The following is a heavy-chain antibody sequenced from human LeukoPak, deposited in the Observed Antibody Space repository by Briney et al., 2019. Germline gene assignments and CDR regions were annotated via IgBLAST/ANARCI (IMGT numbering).Heavy chain of an antibody. CDR2: IDPHSGGT. Sequence: GASVKVSCKTSGYSFIDYYIHWMRQAPGQGPEWMGRIDPHSGGTHYEQKFQVRVTLTRDTSISTVYMELSGLRSDDTAVYYCARAPGPDTTSRFHYWGQGTLVTVSS. J-gene: IGHJ4*02. CDR3: ARAPGPDTTSRFHY. D-gene: IGHD2-2*01. CDR1: GYSFIDYY. V-gene: IGHV1-2*02.